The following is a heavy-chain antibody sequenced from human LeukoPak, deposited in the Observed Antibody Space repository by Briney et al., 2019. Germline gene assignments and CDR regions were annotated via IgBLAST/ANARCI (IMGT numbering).Heavy chain of an antibody. CDR1: RGSIRSYY. D-gene: IGHD2-21*02. CDR3: AGSNGLVTAILPDY. Sequence: PSETLSLTCTASRGSIRSYYWSWIRQAPGTGLEWIGYIYYGGHAVYNPSLKSRLSISLDTSKSQFSLNLNSVTTADTAVYYCAGSNGLVTAILPDYWGQGTLVTVSS. V-gene: IGHV4-59*01. CDR2: IYYGGHA. J-gene: IGHJ4*02.